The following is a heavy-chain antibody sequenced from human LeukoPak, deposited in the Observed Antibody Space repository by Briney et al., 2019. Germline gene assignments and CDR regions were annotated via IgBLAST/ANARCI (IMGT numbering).Heavy chain of an antibody. CDR3: ARLVGHSSGFDY. D-gene: IGHD6-19*01. Sequence: NPSETLSLTCAVYGGSFSGYYWSWIRQPPGKGLEWIGEINHSGSTNYNPSLKSRVTISVDTSKNQFSLKLSSVTAADTAVYYCARLVGHSSGFDYWGQGTLVTVSS. V-gene: IGHV4-34*01. CDR1: GGSFSGYY. CDR2: INHSGST. J-gene: IGHJ4*02.